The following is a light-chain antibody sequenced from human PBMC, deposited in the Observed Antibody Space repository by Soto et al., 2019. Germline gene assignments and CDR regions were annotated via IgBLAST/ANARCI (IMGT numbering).Light chain of an antibody. CDR2: EVS. Sequence: QSALTQPASVSGYPGQSLTISCTGTSSDVGGYNYVSWYQQYPGKAPKLMIYEVSDRPSGVSNRFSGSKSGNTASLTISGLQAEYESDYYCSSYTSENTWVFGGGTKLTVL. CDR1: SSDVGGYNY. CDR3: SSYTSENTWV. V-gene: IGLV2-14*01. J-gene: IGLJ3*02.